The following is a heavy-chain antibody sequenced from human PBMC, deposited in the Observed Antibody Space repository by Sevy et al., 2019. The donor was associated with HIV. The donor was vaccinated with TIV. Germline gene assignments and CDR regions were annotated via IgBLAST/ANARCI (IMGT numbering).Heavy chain of an antibody. CDR3: ARAPPVRSGDDSLNWFDP. CDR2: VYHTGST. D-gene: IGHD5-12*01. V-gene: IGHV4-59*01. J-gene: IGHJ5*02. Sequence: SETLSLTCTVSGGSISVYYWSWIQQPPGKELEYIGYVYHTGSTNYNPSLKSRVTISVDTSNNQFSLKLTSVTAADTAVYYCARAPPVRSGDDSLNWFDPWGQGTLVTVSS. CDR1: GGSISVYY.